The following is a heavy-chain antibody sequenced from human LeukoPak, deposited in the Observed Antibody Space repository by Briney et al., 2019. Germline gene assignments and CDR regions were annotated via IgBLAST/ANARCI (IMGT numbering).Heavy chain of an antibody. CDR1: GFTFSSNW. D-gene: IGHD3-9*01. Sequence: PVGSLRLSCAASGFTFSSNWMSWVRQAPGTGLEWVANIKQDGSEKYYVDSAKGRFTISRDNAKNSLYLQMNSLRAEDTAVYYCARPLDILTGYDAFDICGQGTMVTVSS. J-gene: IGHJ3*02. CDR2: IKQDGSEK. V-gene: IGHV3-7*04. CDR3: ARPLDILTGYDAFDI.